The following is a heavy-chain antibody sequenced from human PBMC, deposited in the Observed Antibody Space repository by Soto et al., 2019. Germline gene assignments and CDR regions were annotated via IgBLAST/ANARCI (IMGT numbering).Heavy chain of an antibody. CDR2: IYSGGST. D-gene: IGHD2-15*01. CDR3: ARDMGRGLIDY. Sequence: EVQLVESGGGLVQPGGSLRLSCAASGFTVSSNYMSWVRQAPGKGLEWVSVIYSGGSTYYADSVKDRFTISRHNSKNTLYLQMNSLRAEDTAVDYCARDMGRGLIDYWGQGTLVTVSS. CDR1: GFTVSSNY. J-gene: IGHJ4*02. V-gene: IGHV3-53*04.